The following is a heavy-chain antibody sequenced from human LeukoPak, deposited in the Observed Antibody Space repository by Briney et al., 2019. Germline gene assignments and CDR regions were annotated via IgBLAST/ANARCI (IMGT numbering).Heavy chain of an antibody. CDR1: GFTFSSYA. J-gene: IGHJ3*02. CDR3: ARDTYGSGNEVAFDI. Sequence: GGSLRLSCAASGFTFSSYAMHWVRQAPGKGLEWVSSISTPSYKYYSDSLKGRFTISRDNAKNSLYLQMNSLRAEDTAVYYCARDTYGSGNEVAFDIWGQGTMVTVSP. D-gene: IGHD3-10*01. V-gene: IGHV3-21*01. CDR2: ISTPSYK.